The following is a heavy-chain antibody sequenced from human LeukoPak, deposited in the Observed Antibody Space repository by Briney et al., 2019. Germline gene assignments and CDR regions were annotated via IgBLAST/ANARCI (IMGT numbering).Heavy chain of an antibody. CDR1: GGSISSSSYY. V-gene: IGHV4-39*01. D-gene: IGHD6-13*01. CDR3: ARGVRSSSRYKWFDP. CDR2: IYYSGST. J-gene: IGHJ5*02. Sequence: SETLSLTCTVSGGSISSSSYYWGWIRQPPGKGLEWIGRIYYSGSTYYNPSLKRRVTISVDTSKNQFSLKLCSVTAADTAVYYCARGVRSSSRYKWFDPWGQGTLVTVSS.